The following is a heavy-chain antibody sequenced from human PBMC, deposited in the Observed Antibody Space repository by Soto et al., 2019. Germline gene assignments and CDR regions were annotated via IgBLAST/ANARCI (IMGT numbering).Heavy chain of an antibody. CDR2: ISGSGDST. D-gene: IGHD4-17*01. CDR3: AKTTVTTTGFDAFDI. Sequence: GGSLRLSCAASGFTFSTYAMSWVRQAPGKGLEWVSAISGSGDSTYNADSVKGRFTLSRDNSKNTLYLQMNSLRAEDTAVYYCAKTTVTTTGFDAFDIWGQGTMVTVSS. CDR1: GFTFSTYA. V-gene: IGHV3-23*01. J-gene: IGHJ3*02.